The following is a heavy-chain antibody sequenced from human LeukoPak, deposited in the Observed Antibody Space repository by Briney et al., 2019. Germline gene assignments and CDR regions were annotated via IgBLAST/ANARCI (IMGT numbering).Heavy chain of an antibody. D-gene: IGHD6-13*01. CDR1: GGSIRGYY. J-gene: IGHJ4*02. CDR3: ARDILATSIAAPYY. V-gene: IGHV4-59*12. Sequence: SETLSLTCNVSGGSIRGYYWSWIRQPPGKGLEWIGYIYSSGSTNYNPSLKSRVTMSVDTSKNQFSLRLSSVNAADTAVYYCARDILATSIAAPYYWGQGTLVTVSS. CDR2: IYSSGST.